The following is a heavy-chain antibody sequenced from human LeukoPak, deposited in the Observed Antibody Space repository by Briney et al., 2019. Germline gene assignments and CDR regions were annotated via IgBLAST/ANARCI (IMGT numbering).Heavy chain of an antibody. J-gene: IGHJ4*02. CDR1: GFAFSSYA. CDR2: ISGSGGST. D-gene: IGHD4-23*01. Sequence: GGSLRLSCAASGFAFSSYAMSWVRQAPGKGLEWVSAISGSGGSTYYADSVKGRFTISRDNSKNTLYLQMNSLRAEDTAVYYCAKDRVGGNSGQVFDYWGQGTLVTVSS. V-gene: IGHV3-23*01. CDR3: AKDRVGGNSGQVFDY.